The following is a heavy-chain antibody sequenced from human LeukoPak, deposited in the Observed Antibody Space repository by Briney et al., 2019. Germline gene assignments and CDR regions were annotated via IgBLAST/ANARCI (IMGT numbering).Heavy chain of an antibody. J-gene: IGHJ1*01. V-gene: IGHV3-21*04. Sequence: GGSLRLSCAASGFTFSSYSMNWVRQAPGKGLEWVSSISSSSSYIYYADSVKGRFTISRDNAKNSLYLQMNSLRAEDTAVYHCAKGLVGTEYFQHWGQGTLVTVSS. CDR1: GFTFSSYS. CDR2: ISSSSSYI. CDR3: AKGLVGTEYFQH. D-gene: IGHD2-8*02.